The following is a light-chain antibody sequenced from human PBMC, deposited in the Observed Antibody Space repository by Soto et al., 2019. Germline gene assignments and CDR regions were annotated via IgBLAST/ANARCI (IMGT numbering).Light chain of an antibody. CDR1: QSVSNNN. CDR2: GVS. CDR3: HPYVSTPTT. Sequence: EMGLTQCPANLSLTQGERATLSCRASQSVSNNNFAWYRQKPGQAPRLLIYGVSSRATGIPDRFSGSGSGTDFTLTISRLEPEDFAVYYCHPYVSTPTTSGQGTKLDI. J-gene: IGKJ1*01. V-gene: IGKV3-20*01.